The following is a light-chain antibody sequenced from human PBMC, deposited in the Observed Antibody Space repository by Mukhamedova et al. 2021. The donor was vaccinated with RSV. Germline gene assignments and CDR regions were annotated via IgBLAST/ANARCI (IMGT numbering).Light chain of an antibody. CDR1: GYNL. V-gene: IGLV2-23*02. CDR3: CSYSKTNTFV. Sequence: GYNLVSWYQLLPGEGPRLIVYDVNKRPSGVSVRFSGSKSGNTASLTISGLQAEDEADYFCCSYSKTNTFVFGTGTLVTVL. J-gene: IGLJ1*01. CDR2: DVN.